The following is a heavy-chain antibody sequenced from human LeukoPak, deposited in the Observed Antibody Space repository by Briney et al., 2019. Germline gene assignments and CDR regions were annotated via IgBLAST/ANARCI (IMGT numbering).Heavy chain of an antibody. J-gene: IGHJ6*03. Sequence: GGSLRLSCAPSGFTFSSYAMNWVRQAPGGGLEWVSGFSGSGGTTYYADSVKGRFTISRDNSKNTLYLQMNSLRAEDTAVYYCANGNRCTSPNCLGYYYFYMDVWGKGTTVTVSS. D-gene: IGHD2-8*01. CDR2: FSGSGGTT. CDR3: ANGNRCTSPNCLGYYYFYMDV. V-gene: IGHV3-23*01. CDR1: GFTFSSYA.